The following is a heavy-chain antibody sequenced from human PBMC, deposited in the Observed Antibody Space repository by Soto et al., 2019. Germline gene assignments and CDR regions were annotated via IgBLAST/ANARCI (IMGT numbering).Heavy chain of an antibody. CDR3: ARDLGYKWNYWEAFEF. D-gene: IGHD1-20*01. J-gene: IGHJ3*01. V-gene: IGHV1-69*18. Sequence: QVQLVQSGAEVKTPGSSVKVSCKASGGTFSSYSINWVRQAPGQGLEWMGRLIPMFGTTDYAQRFQGRVTFTADESTSTASMEVTNLTSEDTAVYYCARDLGYKWNYWEAFEFWGQGTTVTVSS. CDR2: LIPMFGTT. CDR1: GGTFSSYS.